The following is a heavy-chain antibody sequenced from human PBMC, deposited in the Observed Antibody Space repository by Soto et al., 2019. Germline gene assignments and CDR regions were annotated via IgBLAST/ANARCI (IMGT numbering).Heavy chain of an antibody. Sequence: PSETLSLTCTVSGGSISSGDYYWSWIRQPPGQGLEWIGNIHGSGTTDYNPSLNIRLTISLDTSKNQFSLKLNSVTAADTAVYYCAKGGTSSLPFDYWGQGALVTVSS. V-gene: IGHV4-61*08. CDR2: IHGSGTT. CDR1: GGSISSGDYY. D-gene: IGHD2-2*01. J-gene: IGHJ4*02. CDR3: AKGGTSSLPFDY.